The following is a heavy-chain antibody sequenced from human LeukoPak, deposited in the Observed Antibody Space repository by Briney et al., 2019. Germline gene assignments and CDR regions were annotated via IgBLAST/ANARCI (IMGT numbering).Heavy chain of an antibody. CDR2: IYYSGST. V-gene: IGHV4-30-4*01. CDR1: NVSISSDDSY. D-gene: IGHD3-10*01. CDR3: VRVSRGGSGSGAFDI. Sequence: SQTLSLTCTVSNVSISSDDSYWSWIRQPPGKGLEWIAYIYYSGSTYSTPSLKSRVTISVDTTKNQFSLKLTSVTAADTAVYYCVRVSRGGSGSGAFDIWGQGTMVTVSS. J-gene: IGHJ3*02.